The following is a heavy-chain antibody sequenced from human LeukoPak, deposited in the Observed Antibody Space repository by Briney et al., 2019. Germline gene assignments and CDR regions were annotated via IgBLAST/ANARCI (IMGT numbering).Heavy chain of an antibody. CDR3: ARHERNWNNWGY. CDR1: GDSISSNSYY. Sequence: PSETLSLTCTVSGDSISSNSYYWGWLRQPPGKGLEWIGSIYYSGSTYNNPSLKSRVTLSADTSQNQLSLKLNSLTAADPAVYFGARHERNWNNWGYWGQGTLVTVSS. D-gene: IGHD1/OR15-1a*01. V-gene: IGHV4-39*01. J-gene: IGHJ4*02. CDR2: IYYSGST.